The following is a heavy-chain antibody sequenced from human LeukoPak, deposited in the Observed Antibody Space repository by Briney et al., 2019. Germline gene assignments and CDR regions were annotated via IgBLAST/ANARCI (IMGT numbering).Heavy chain of an antibody. Sequence: GGSLRLSCAASGFTFSSYEMNWVRQAPGKGLEWVSYISSSGSTIYYADSVKGRFTISRDNAKNSLYLQMNSLRAEDTAVYYCARDEVDYYYYYYMDVWGKGTTVTISS. CDR3: ARDEVDYYYYYYMDV. CDR2: ISSSGSTI. V-gene: IGHV3-48*03. CDR1: GFTFSSYE. J-gene: IGHJ6*03.